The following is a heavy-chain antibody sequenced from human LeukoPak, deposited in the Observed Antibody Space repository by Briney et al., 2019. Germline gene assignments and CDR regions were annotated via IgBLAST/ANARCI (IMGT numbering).Heavy chain of an antibody. CDR2: LYSSGST. J-gene: IGHJ4*02. Sequence: KPSETLSLTCTVSGGSISSYYWSWIRQPAGKGLEWIGRLYSSGSTNYNPSLKSRVSMSVDTSKNQFSLKLSSVTVAGTAVYFCARYGYSSSAFDYWGQGTLVTVSS. V-gene: IGHV4-4*07. CDR3: ARYGYSSSAFDY. CDR1: GGSISSYY. D-gene: IGHD6-13*01.